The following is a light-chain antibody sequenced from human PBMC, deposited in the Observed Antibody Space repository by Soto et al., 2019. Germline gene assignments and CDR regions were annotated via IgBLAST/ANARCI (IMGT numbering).Light chain of an antibody. Sequence: EIVLTQSPATLSLSPGERATLSCRASQSVSSYFAWYQRKPGQAHRILIFDASNRATGIPARFSGSGSVTDFTLTISSLAPEDFAVYSCQQRSNWPQYTFGQGTTLEIK. J-gene: IGKJ2*01. CDR1: QSVSSY. CDR2: DAS. V-gene: IGKV3-11*01. CDR3: QQRSNWPQYT.